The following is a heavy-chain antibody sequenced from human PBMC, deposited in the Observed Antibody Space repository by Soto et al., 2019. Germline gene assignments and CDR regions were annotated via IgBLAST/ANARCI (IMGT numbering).Heavy chain of an antibody. CDR1: GYTFTGYY. CDR2: INPNSGGT. CDR3: AXXXXLXXXXXX. J-gene: IGHJ4*03. Sequence: ASVKVSCKASGYTFTGYYMHWVRQAPGQGLEWMGWINPNSGGTNYAQKFQGRVTMTRDTSISTAYMELSRLRSGDTAVYYCAXXXXLXXXXXXXGQRPLVTHSS. V-gene: IGHV1-2*02.